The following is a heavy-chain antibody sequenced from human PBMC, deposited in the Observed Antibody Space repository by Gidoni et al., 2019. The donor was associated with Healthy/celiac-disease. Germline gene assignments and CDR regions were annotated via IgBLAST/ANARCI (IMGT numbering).Heavy chain of an antibody. CDR2: IYPGDSDT. J-gene: IGHJ4*02. CDR3: ARPYYDILTGYFGGLSY. CDR1: GYCFTSYW. Sequence: EVQLVPFAAGVKKPGESLKLSCKGSGYCFTSYWIGWVLQMTGKGLVWMGIIYPGDSDTRNSPSIQGQVTISANKSISTAYMQWSSLKASDTAMYYCARPYYDILTGYFGGLSYWGQGTLVTVSS. D-gene: IGHD3-9*01. V-gene: IGHV5-51*01.